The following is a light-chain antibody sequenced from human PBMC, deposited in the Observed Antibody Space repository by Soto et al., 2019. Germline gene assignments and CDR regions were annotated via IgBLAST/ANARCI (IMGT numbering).Light chain of an antibody. CDR3: QQYENLPRFI. CDR1: HDIGNY. J-gene: IGKJ3*01. CDR2: YAS. Sequence: DIQMTQSPSSLSASVGDRVTITCLASHDIGNYLNWYQQKPGKAPKLLIYYASNLETGVSSRISGSGSGTYFPFTISSLQPEDIATYFCQQYENLPRFIFGPGTKVDIK. V-gene: IGKV1-33*01.